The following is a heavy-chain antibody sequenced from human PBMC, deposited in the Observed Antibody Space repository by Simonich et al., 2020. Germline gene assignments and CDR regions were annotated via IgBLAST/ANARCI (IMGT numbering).Heavy chain of an antibody. Sequence: QVQLVQSGAEVKKPGASVKVSCKASGYTFTGSYMHWVRQAPGHGLEWMGWSNPKRGGTNYAKKFQGRVTMTRDTSISTAYMELSRLRSDDTAVYYCARGGLGHWYFDLWGRGTLVTVSS. CDR2: SNPKRGGT. D-gene: IGHD6-25*01. V-gene: IGHV1-2*02. CDR3: ARGGLGHWYFDL. CDR1: GYTFTGSY. J-gene: IGHJ2*01.